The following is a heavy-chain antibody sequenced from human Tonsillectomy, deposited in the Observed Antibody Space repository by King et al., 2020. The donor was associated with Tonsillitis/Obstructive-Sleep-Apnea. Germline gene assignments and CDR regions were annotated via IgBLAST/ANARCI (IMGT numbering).Heavy chain of an antibody. D-gene: IGHD5-12*01. J-gene: IGHJ4*02. Sequence: LQLQESGPGLVKPSETLSLTCTVSGGSISSSSYYWGWIRQPPGKGLEWIGSIYYSGSTYYNPSLKSRVTISVDTSKNQFSLKLSSVTAADTAVYYCGRRYNSGYDWGYFDYWGQGTLVTVSS. CDR1: GGSISSSSYY. V-gene: IGHV4-39*01. CDR3: GRRYNSGYDWGYFDY. CDR2: IYYSGST.